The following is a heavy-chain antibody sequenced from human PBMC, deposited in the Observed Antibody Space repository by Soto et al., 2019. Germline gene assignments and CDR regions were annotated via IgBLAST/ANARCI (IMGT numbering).Heavy chain of an antibody. J-gene: IGHJ6*02. D-gene: IGHD3-3*01. V-gene: IGHV1-18*04. Sequence: SVKVFCKASGYTFTSYGISWVRQAPGQGLEWMGWISAYNGNTNYAQKIQGRVTMTTDTSTSTAYMELRSLRSDDTAVYYCARDRMGRFLKWPYYPLYGMDVWGQGTTVTVSS. CDR1: GYTFTSYG. CDR2: ISAYNGNT. CDR3: ARDRMGRFLKWPYYPLYGMDV.